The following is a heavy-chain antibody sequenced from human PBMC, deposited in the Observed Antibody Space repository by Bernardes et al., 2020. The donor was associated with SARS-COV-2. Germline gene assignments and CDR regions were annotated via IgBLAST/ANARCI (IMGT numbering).Heavy chain of an antibody. CDR2: IYHDESP. J-gene: IGHJ6*02. D-gene: IGHD2-21*02. V-gene: IGHV4-59*04. CDR1: GASIRTYY. Sequence: SEPLSLTCTVSGASIRTYYWSWIRQPPGKGLEWIGYIYHDESPYYNPSLQSRVSESVDTSKNQFSLRLSSVTAADTAVYYCAGSSCGIDCYLGGLRSWDYGMDVWGQGTTVTVSS. CDR3: AGSSCGIDCYLGGLRSWDYGMDV.